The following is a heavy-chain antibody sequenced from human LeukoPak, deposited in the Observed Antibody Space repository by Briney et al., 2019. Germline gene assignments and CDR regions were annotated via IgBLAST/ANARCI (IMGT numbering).Heavy chain of an antibody. CDR1: GGSISSYY. CDR2: IYYSGST. D-gene: IGHD4-11*01. CDR3: AREALDYSNYEADYYYYMDV. V-gene: IGHV4-59*01. Sequence: SETLSLTCTVSGGSISSYYWSWIRQPPGKGLEWIGYIYYSGSTNYNPSLKSRVTISVDTSKNQFSLKLSSVTAADTAVYYCAREALDYSNYEADYYYYMDVWGKGTTVTVSS. J-gene: IGHJ6*03.